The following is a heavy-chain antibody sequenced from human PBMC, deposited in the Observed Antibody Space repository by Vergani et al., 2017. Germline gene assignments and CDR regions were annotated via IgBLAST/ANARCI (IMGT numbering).Heavy chain of an antibody. CDR1: GYSITSGYY. Sequence: QVQLLESGPGLLKPSETLSLTCSVSGYSITSGYYWGWIRQPPGRGLEWSGSIHHTGSAYYNPALKSRVTVSVDTSMNQVSLKLNSVTAADTAVYYCVRGVAGWFGETKDGGWFDPWGQGTLVTVTS. CDR3: VRGVAGWFGETKDGGWFDP. D-gene: IGHD3-10*01. V-gene: IGHV4-38-2*02. CDR2: IHHTGSA. J-gene: IGHJ5*02.